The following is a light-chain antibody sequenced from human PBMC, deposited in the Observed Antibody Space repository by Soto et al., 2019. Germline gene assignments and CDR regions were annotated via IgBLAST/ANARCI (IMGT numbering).Light chain of an antibody. V-gene: IGKV1-9*01. J-gene: IGKJ3*01. CDR1: QGISSY. Sequence: IQLTQSPSSLSASVGDRVTITCRASQGISSYLAWYQQKPGKAPKLLIYAASTMQSRVPSRFSGSGSGTDFALTISSLQPEDFATYYCQQLNSYPGFTFGPGTKVDIK. CDR3: QQLNSYPGFT. CDR2: AAS.